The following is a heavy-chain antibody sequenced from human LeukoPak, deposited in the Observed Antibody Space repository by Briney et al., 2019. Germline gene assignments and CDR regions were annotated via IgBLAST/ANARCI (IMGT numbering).Heavy chain of an antibody. CDR3: ARHRGCGDYGPGYYYYYGMDV. D-gene: IGHD4-17*01. CDR2: IYPDDSDT. CDR1: GYSFTSYW. V-gene: IGHV5-51*01. Sequence: GESLKISCKASGYSFTSYWNGWVRQMPGKGLEWMGIIYPDDSDTKYNPSFQGQVTISADKSISTAYLQWSSLKASDTAMYYCARHRGCGDYGPGYYYYYGMDVWGQGTTVTVSS. J-gene: IGHJ6*02.